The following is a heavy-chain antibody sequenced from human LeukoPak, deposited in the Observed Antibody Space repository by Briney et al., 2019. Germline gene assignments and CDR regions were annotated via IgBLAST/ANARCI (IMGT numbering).Heavy chain of an antibody. CDR2: MYYSGST. CDR3: ARSSTGSYFDY. D-gene: IGHD6-19*01. V-gene: IGHV4-59*01. CDR1: GGSMSRYY. J-gene: IGHJ4*02. Sequence: SETLSLTCTVSGGSMSRYYWSWIRQPPGKGLEWIGYMYYSGSTRYNPSLKSRVTISVDTSKNQFSLKLSSVTAADTAVYYCARSSTGSYFDYWGQGTLVTVSS.